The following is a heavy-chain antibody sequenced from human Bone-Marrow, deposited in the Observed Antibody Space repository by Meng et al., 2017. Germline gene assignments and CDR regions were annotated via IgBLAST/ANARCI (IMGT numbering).Heavy chain of an antibody. Sequence: ASVKVSCKASGYTFTGYYMHWVRQAPGQGLEWMGWINPNSGGTNYAQTFQGRVTMTRDTSISTAYMELSRLRSDDTAVYYCARGDTLRAFDIWGQGTMVTVSS. CDR2: INPNSGGT. D-gene: IGHD2-2*02. CDR1: GYTFTGYY. CDR3: ARGDTLRAFDI. J-gene: IGHJ3*02. V-gene: IGHV1-2*02.